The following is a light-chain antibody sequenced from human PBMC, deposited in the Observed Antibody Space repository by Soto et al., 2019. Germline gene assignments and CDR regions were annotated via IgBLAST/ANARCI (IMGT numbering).Light chain of an antibody. Sequence: QSVLTQPPSASGTPGQRVTISCSGSSSNIGSNTVNWYQQLPGTAPKLLIYSNNQRPSGVPDRFSGSKSGTSASLAISGLQSEDEADYYCAAWDDSLNRVVFVGGTKDTVL. CDR2: SNN. J-gene: IGLJ2*01. V-gene: IGLV1-44*01. CDR1: SSNIGSNT. CDR3: AAWDDSLNRVV.